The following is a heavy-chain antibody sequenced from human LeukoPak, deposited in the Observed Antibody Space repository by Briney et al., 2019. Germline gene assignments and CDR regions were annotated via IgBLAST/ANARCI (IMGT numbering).Heavy chain of an antibody. D-gene: IGHD5-12*01. CDR3: ARGAYGYSGYGDTYYFDY. J-gene: IGHJ4*02. CDR2: IYYSGST. CDR1: GGSISSYY. Sequence: TSETLSLTCTVSGGSISSYYWSWIRQPPGKGLEWIGYIYYSGSTNYNPSLKSRVTISVDTSKNQFSLKLSSVTAADTAVYYCARGAYGYSGYGDTYYFDYWGQGTLVTVSS. V-gene: IGHV4-59*01.